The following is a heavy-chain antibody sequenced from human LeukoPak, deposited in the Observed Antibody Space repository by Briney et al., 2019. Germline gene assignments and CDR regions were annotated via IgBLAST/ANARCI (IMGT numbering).Heavy chain of an antibody. V-gene: IGHV1-69*05. CDR1: GGTFSSYA. CDR3: ARDLGEGCSSTSCSWFDP. J-gene: IGHJ5*02. Sequence: ASVKVSCKASGGTFSSYAISWVRQAPGQGLEWMGGIIPIFGTANYAQKFQGRVTITTDESTSTAYMELSSLRSEDTAVYYCARDLGEGCSSTSCSWFDPWGQGALVTVYS. D-gene: IGHD2-2*01. CDR2: IIPIFGTA.